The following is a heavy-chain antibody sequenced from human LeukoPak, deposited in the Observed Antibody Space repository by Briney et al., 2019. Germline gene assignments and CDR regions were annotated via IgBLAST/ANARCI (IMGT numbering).Heavy chain of an antibody. D-gene: IGHD1-26*01. CDR2: IKQDGSEK. CDR1: EFTFSTYW. Sequence: PGGSLRLSCAASEFTFSTYWMSWVRQAPGKGLEWVADIKQDGSEKYYVHSVKGRFTISRDNAKNSLYLQMNSLRGEDTAVYYCARGTSNSGSYYNWFDPWGQGTLVSVSS. J-gene: IGHJ5*02. V-gene: IGHV3-7*01. CDR3: ARGTSNSGSYYNWFDP.